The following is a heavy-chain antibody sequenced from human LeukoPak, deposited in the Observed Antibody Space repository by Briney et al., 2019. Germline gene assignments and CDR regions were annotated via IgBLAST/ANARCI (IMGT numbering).Heavy chain of an antibody. CDR2: TNEAGGDK. V-gene: IGHV3-7*01. CDR1: GFTFSDFW. D-gene: IGHD1-1*01. CDR3: AIATTGRGAFGS. J-gene: IGHJ4*02. Sequence: GGSLRLSCAASGFTFSDFWMSWVRQAPGKGLECVASTNEAGGDKLYVDSVKGRFTISRDNSKNSLSLQMNSLTAEDAAIYYCAIATTGRGAFGSWGQGTLVSVSS.